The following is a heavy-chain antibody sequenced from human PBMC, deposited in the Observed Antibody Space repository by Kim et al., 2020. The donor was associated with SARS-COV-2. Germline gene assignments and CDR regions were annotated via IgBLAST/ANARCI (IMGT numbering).Heavy chain of an antibody. V-gene: IGHV4-39*07. Sequence: SETLSLTCTVSGGSISSSSYYWGWIRQPPGKGLEWIGSIYYSGSTYYNPSLKSRVTISVDTSKNQFSLKLSSVTAADTAVYYCARVKDYGDYDDLWGRGTLVTVSS. J-gene: IGHJ2*01. CDR3: ARVKDYGDYDDL. CDR1: GGSISSSSYY. D-gene: IGHD4-17*01. CDR2: IYYSGST.